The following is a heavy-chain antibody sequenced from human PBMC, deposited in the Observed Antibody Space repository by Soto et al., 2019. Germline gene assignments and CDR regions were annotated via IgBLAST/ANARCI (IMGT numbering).Heavy chain of an antibody. J-gene: IGHJ6*01. CDR1: GGTFSRYA. CDR3: GREITIFGVDTRYYYYYGMDD. V-gene: IGHV1-69*01. D-gene: IGHD3-3*01. Sequence: QVQLVQSGAEVKKPGASVKVSCKASGGTFSRYAISWVRQSPGQGLECLGGIIPTFGTANHAQKFQGRVTSTADGSTSTAYMELSSRRSEETAVYYCGREITIFGVDTRYYYYYGMDDSCQGATVTVS. CDR2: IIPTFGTA.